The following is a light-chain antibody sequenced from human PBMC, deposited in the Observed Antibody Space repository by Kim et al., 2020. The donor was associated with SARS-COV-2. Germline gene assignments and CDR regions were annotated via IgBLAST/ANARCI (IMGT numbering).Light chain of an antibody. CDR3: AAWDDSLNGVV. CDR2: DNN. Sequence: GQGVTISCSGSPSNVGVNRVHWYQQLSGPAPKLLIYDNNRRPSGVPDRFSGSKSGSSASLAISGVQSDDEADYHCAAWDDSLNGVVFGGGTQLTVL. J-gene: IGLJ2*01. CDR1: PSNVGVNR. V-gene: IGLV1-44*01.